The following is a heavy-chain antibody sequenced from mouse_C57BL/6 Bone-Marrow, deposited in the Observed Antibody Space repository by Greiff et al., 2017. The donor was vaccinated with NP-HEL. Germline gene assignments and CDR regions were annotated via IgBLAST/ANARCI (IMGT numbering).Heavy chain of an antibody. V-gene: IGHV1-50*01. CDR1: GYTFTSYW. CDR3: ARGELTGGAD. Sequence: QVQLQQPGAELVKPGASVKLSCKASGYTFTSYWMQWVKQRPGQGLEWIGELDPSVSYPNYNQQFTGKATLTVDPSSSTAYMQLSSLTSEDSAVYYCARGELTGGADWGKGTLVTVSA. J-gene: IGHJ3*01. CDR2: LDPSVSYP. D-gene: IGHD4-1*01.